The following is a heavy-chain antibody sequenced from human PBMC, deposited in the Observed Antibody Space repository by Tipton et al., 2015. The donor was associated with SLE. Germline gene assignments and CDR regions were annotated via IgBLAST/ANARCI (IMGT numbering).Heavy chain of an antibody. CDR2: ISGSASTI. CDR1: GFTFSISE. Sequence: SLRLSCAASGFTFSISEMSWVRQAPGKGLEWLSYISGSASTIYYADSVKGRFTISRDNAKDSLYLQMNSLRAEDTALYYCARGVDYGTGSDFWGQGTMVTVSS. J-gene: IGHJ3*01. CDR3: ARGVDYGTGSDF. V-gene: IGHV3-48*03. D-gene: IGHD4/OR15-4a*01.